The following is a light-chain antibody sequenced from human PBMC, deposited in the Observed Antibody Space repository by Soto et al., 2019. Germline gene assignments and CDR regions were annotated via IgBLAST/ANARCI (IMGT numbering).Light chain of an antibody. CDR1: QGISRW. V-gene: IGKV1-12*01. CDR3: QQANSFPIT. CDR2: AAS. J-gene: IGKJ5*01. Sequence: DIQMTQSPSSVAASVGDRVTISCRASQGISRWITWYQRKPGKAPKVLIYAASSLQTGVPSRFSGSGSGTDFTLTISSLQPEDFATYYCQQANSFPITFGQGTRLEI.